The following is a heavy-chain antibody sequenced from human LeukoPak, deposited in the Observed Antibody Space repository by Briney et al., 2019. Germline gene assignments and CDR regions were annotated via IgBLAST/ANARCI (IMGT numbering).Heavy chain of an antibody. V-gene: IGHV1-2*02. CDR1: GYTFTGYY. CDR2: INPNSGGT. CDR3: ARDLGAAAGTEDNWFDP. J-gene: IGHJ5*02. D-gene: IGHD6-13*01. Sequence: ASVKVSCKASGYTFTGYYMHWVRQAPGQGLEWMGWINPNSGGTTYAQKFQGRVTMTRDTSISTAYMELSRLRSDDTAVYYCARDLGAAAGTEDNWFDPWGQGTLVTVSS.